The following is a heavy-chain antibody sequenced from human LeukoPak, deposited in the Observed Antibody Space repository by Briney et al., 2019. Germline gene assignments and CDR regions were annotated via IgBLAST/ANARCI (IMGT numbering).Heavy chain of an antibody. CDR1: GFTFSSYS. J-gene: IGHJ5*02. V-gene: IGHV3-48*02. CDR2: ISSSSSTI. Sequence: GGSLRLSCAASGFTFSSYSMNWVRQAPGKGLEWVSYISSSSSTIYYADSVKGRFTISRDNAKTSLYLQMNSLRDEDTAVYYCARGERWFGGLLSPWGQGTLVTVSS. D-gene: IGHD3-10*01. CDR3: ARGERWFGGLLSP.